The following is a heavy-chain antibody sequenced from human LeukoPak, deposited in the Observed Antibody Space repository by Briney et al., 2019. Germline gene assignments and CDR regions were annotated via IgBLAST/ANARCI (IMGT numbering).Heavy chain of an antibody. J-gene: IGHJ6*03. Sequence: ASVKVSCKASGYTFTGYYMHWVRQAPGQGLEWMGWINPHTGGTNYAQKFQGRVTMTTDTSISTAYMELSSLRSEDTAVYYCARDNPRWNNYYYYMDVWGKGTTVTVSS. CDR2: INPHTGGT. CDR3: ARDNPRWNNYYYYMDV. CDR1: GYTFTGYY. D-gene: IGHD1/OR15-1a*01. V-gene: IGHV1-2*02.